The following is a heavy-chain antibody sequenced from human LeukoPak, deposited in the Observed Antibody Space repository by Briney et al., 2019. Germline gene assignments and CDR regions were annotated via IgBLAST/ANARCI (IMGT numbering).Heavy chain of an antibody. J-gene: IGHJ4*02. CDR3: ARRASTERGHSYGLDY. Sequence: PGGSLRLSCAASGFTFSSYEMNWVRQAPGKGLEWVSYISSSGRSINYADSVRGRFTISRDNGKNSLYLQMNSLRAEDTAVYYCARRASTERGHSYGLDYWGQGTLVTVSS. V-gene: IGHV3-48*03. CDR1: GFTFSSYE. CDR2: ISSSGRSI. D-gene: IGHD5-18*01.